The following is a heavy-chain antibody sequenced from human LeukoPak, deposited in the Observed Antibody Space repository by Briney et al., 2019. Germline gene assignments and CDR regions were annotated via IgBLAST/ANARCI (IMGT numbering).Heavy chain of an antibody. CDR2: ISGSGGSI. Sequence: GGSLRLSCAASGFAFDSYAMTWVRQAPGKGLEWVSAISGSGGSIYHADSVKGRFTISRDNSKNTLYLQMNSLRAEDTAVYYRAKGSGITIFGVVPPDHWGQGSLVTVSS. J-gene: IGHJ5*02. CDR3: AKGSGITIFGVVPPDH. V-gene: IGHV3-23*01. CDR1: GFAFDSYA. D-gene: IGHD3-3*01.